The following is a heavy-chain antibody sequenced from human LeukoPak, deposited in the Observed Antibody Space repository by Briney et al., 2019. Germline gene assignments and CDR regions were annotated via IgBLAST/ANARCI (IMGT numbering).Heavy chain of an antibody. Sequence: ASVKVSCKASGGTFSSYAISWVRQAPGQGLEWMGRINPNSGGTNYAQKFQGRVTMTRDTSISTAYMELSRLRSDDTAVYYCARYDGVGASFDYWGQGTLVTVSS. V-gene: IGHV1-2*06. CDR3: ARYDGVGASFDY. J-gene: IGHJ4*02. D-gene: IGHD1-26*01. CDR2: INPNSGGT. CDR1: GGTFSSYA.